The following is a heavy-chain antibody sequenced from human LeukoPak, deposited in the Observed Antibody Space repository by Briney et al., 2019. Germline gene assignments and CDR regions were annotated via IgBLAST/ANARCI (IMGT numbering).Heavy chain of an antibody. CDR2: INHSGST. CDR3: ARGLIAAAATFDY. Sequence: SGTLSLTCAVSGGSISSSNWWSWVRQPPGKGLEWIGEINHSGSTNYNPSLKSRVTISVDTSKNQFSLKLSSVTAADTAVYYCARGLIAAAATFDYWGQGTLVTVSS. J-gene: IGHJ4*02. D-gene: IGHD6-13*01. CDR1: GGSISSSNW. V-gene: IGHV4-4*02.